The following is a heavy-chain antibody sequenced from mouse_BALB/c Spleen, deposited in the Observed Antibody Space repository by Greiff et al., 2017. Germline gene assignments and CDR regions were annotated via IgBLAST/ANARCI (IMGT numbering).Heavy chain of an antibody. D-gene: IGHD1-2*01. V-gene: IGHV1-14*01. CDR3: ARGGLITTVPFAY. J-gene: IGHJ3*01. CDR1: GYTFTSYV. Sequence: LVESGPELVKPGASVKMSCKASGYTFTSYVMHWVKQKPGQGLEWIGYINPYNDGTKYNEKFKGKATLTSDKSSSTAYMELSSLTSEDSAVYYCARGGLITTVPFAYWGQGTLVTVSA. CDR2: INPYNDGT.